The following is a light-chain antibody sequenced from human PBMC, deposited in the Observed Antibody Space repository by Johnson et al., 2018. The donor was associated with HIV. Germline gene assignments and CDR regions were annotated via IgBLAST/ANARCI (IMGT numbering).Light chain of an antibody. J-gene: IGLJ1*01. CDR3: GTWDSSLRAYV. Sequence: QSVLTQPPSVSAAPGQKVTFSCSGSTSNIGNNDVSWYRHIPGTAPKLLIYDNYKRPSGIPDRFSGSKSGTSATLDITGLQPGDEAGYYCGTWDSSLRAYVFGTGTKVTVL. CDR1: TSNIGNND. V-gene: IGLV1-51*01. CDR2: DNY.